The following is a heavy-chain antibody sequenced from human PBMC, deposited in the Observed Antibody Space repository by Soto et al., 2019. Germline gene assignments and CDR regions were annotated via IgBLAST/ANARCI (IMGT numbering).Heavy chain of an antibody. CDR3: ARGRGAAGDYFDF. V-gene: IGHV3-11*05. Sequence: QVQLVESGGGLVKPGGSLRLSCAVSGFTFSDYYMTWIRQAPGKGLEWVSYISSSTSHTNYADSVKGRFTISRDNAKNSLFLQMNSLRAEDTAVYYCARGRGAAGDYFDFWSQGTLVTVSS. J-gene: IGHJ4*02. CDR1: GFTFSDYY. CDR2: ISSSTSHT. D-gene: IGHD6-13*01.